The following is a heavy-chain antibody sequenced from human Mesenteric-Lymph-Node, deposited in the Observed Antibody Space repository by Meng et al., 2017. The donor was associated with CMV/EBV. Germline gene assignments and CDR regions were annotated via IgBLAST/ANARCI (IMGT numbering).Heavy chain of an antibody. Sequence: ASVKVSCKASGYTFMSYGIIWVRQAPGQGLEWMGWISAYNGNTNYAQKLQGRVTMTTDTSTSTAYMELRSLRSEDTAVYYCARGRCNDFWSGYYTWVYSISGVCGMDVWGQGTTVTVSS. J-gene: IGHJ6*02. CDR1: GYTFMSYG. V-gene: IGHV1-18*01. CDR2: ISAYNGNT. CDR3: ARGRCNDFWSGYYTWVYSISGVCGMDV. D-gene: IGHD3-3*01.